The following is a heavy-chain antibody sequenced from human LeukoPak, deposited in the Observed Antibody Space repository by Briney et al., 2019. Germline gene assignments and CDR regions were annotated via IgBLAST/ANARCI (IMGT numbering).Heavy chain of an antibody. CDR1: GFTFSSYS. J-gene: IGHJ4*02. CDR2: ISSSSSYL. V-gene: IGHV3-21*01. Sequence: PGGSLRLSCAASGFTFSSYSMNWVRQAPGKGLEWVSSISSSSSYLYYADSVKGRFTISRDNAKNSLYLQMNSLRAEDTAVYYCARGKHCSSTSCWGTAFDYWGQGTLVTVSS. CDR3: ARGKHCSSTSCWGTAFDY. D-gene: IGHD2-2*01.